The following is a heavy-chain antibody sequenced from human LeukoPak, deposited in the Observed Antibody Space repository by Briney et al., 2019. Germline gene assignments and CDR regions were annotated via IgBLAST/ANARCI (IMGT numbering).Heavy chain of an antibody. V-gene: IGHV3-48*03. CDR2: ISSSGSTI. D-gene: IGHD2-2*01. CDR3: AREDFVVVPAAMDY. CDR1: GFTFSNYE. J-gene: IGHJ4*02. Sequence: QSGGSLRLSCAASGFTFSNYEMNWVRQAPGKGLEWVSYISSSGSTIYYADSVKGRFTISSDNAKNSLYLQMNSLRAEDTAVYYCAREDFVVVPAAMDYWGQGTLVTVSS.